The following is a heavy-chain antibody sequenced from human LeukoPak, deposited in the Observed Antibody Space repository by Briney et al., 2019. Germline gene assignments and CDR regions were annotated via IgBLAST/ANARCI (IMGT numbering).Heavy chain of an antibody. J-gene: IGHJ3*02. CDR3: ARATRIVVVTGVVTVDAFDI. CDR1: SGSVSNSHYY. Sequence: SETLSLTCTVSSGSVSNSHYYWAWVRQPPGKGLEWLGSIFYSGNTHYNPSLKSRVTISVDTSKNQFSLKLSSVTAADTAVYYCARATRIVVVTGVVTVDAFDIWGQGTMVTVSS. CDR2: IFYSGNT. V-gene: IGHV4-39*07. D-gene: IGHD2-21*02.